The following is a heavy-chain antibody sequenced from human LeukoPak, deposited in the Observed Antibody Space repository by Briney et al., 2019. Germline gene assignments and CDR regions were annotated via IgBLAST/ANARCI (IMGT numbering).Heavy chain of an antibody. J-gene: IGHJ4*02. D-gene: IGHD5-18*01. CDR2: ISSSSGTI. CDR1: GFIFINYN. V-gene: IGHV3-48*01. Sequence: GGSLRLSCAASGFIFINYNMNWVRQTPGKGLEWLSYISSSSGTIYYADSVKGRFTISGDNAKNSLYLQMNSLRAEDTAVYYCARALGYSYGYAVDYWGQVTLVTVSS. CDR3: ARALGYSYGYAVDY.